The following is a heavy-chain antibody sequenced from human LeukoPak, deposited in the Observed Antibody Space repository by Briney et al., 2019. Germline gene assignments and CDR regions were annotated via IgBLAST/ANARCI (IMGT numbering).Heavy chain of an antibody. J-gene: IGHJ4*02. D-gene: IGHD6-6*01. CDR1: VYTFTSYG. Sequence: ASVKVSCKASVYTFTSYGISWVRLAPGPGSEWMGWISAYYGNTNYAQNRQGRVTMTTDTATSTACMELRSLRSDDTAVYYCARDAAPGRRALLDYWGQETLDTVSS. CDR3: ARDAAPGRRALLDY. CDR2: ISAYYGNT. V-gene: IGHV1-18*01.